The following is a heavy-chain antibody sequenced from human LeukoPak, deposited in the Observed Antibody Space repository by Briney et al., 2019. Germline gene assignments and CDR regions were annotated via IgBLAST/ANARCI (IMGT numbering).Heavy chain of an antibody. CDR1: GFTVSSNY. V-gene: IGHV3-66*02. J-gene: IGHJ4*02. CDR3: ARDRGYSSSPADFDY. Sequence: PGGSLRLSCAASGFTVSSNYMSWVRQAPGKGLEWVSVIYSGGSTYYADSVKGRFTISRDNSKNTLYLQMNSLRAEDTAVYYCARDRGYSSSPADFDYWGQGTLVTVPS. D-gene: IGHD6-13*01. CDR2: IYSGGST.